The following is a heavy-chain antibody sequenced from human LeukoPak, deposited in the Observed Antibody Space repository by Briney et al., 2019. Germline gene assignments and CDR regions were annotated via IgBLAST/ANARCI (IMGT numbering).Heavy chain of an antibody. J-gene: IGHJ4*02. CDR2: ISSSGTII. Sequence: GGSLRLSCAASGFTFSSYEMNWVRQAPGKGLEWLSYISSSGTIIYYADSVKGRFTISRDNAKNSLYLQMNSQRAEDTAVYYCARGSYSSGYYFDYWGQGTLVTVSS. CDR3: ARGSYSSGYYFDY. D-gene: IGHD6-19*01. V-gene: IGHV3-48*03. CDR1: GFTFSSYE.